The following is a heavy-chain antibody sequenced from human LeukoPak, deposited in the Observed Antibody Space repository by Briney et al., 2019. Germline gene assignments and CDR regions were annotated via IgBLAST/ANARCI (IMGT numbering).Heavy chain of an antibody. CDR1: GFTVSSNY. Sequence: GGSLRLSCAASGFTVSSNYMSWVRQAPGKGLEWVSVIYSGGSTYYADSVKGRFTISRDNSKNTLYLQMNSLRAEDTAVYYCASRDYDILTGYSANDYWGQGTLVTVSS. CDR2: IYSGGST. D-gene: IGHD3-9*01. V-gene: IGHV3-66*01. J-gene: IGHJ4*02. CDR3: ASRDYDILTGYSANDY.